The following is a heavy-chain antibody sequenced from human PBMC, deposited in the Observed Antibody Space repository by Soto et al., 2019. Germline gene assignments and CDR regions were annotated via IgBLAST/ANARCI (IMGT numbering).Heavy chain of an antibody. CDR1: GGTFSSYT. J-gene: IGHJ5*02. D-gene: IGHD2-2*01. V-gene: IGHV1-69*02. CDR2: IIPILGIA. CDR3: AGSIVVVPAAMGRNWFDP. Sequence: QVQLVQSGAEVKKPGSSVKVSCKASGGTFSSYTISWVRQAPGRGLEWMGRIIPILGIANYAQKFQGRVTITADKSTSTAYMELSSLRSEDTAVYYCAGSIVVVPAAMGRNWFDPWGQGTLVTVSS.